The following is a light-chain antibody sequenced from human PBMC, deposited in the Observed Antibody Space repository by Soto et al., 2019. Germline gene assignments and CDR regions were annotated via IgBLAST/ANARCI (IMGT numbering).Light chain of an antibody. CDR1: QSVSIE. V-gene: IGKV3-15*01. Sequence: EIVMTQSPATLSVSPGERATLSCRASQSVSIELAWYQQKPGQAPRLLIYDTSTRATGIPARFSGSGSGTEFTLTISSLQSEDFAVYHCQQYNNWPPITFGQETRLEIK. J-gene: IGKJ5*01. CDR3: QQYNNWPPIT. CDR2: DTS.